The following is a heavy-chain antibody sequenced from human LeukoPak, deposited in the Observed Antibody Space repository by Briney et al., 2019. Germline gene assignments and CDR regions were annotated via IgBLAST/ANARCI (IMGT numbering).Heavy chain of an antibody. D-gene: IGHD3-10*01. CDR3: AKGYYGSGTYGWFDP. Sequence: GGSLRLSCAASGFTFSSYWMHWVRQAPGKGLEWVSTISASGDNTYYADSVKGRFTISRDNSKKKLYLQMNSLRAEDTAVYYCAKGYYGSGTYGWFDPWGQGTLVTVSS. J-gene: IGHJ5*02. V-gene: IGHV3-23*01. CDR2: ISASGDNT. CDR1: GFTFSSYW.